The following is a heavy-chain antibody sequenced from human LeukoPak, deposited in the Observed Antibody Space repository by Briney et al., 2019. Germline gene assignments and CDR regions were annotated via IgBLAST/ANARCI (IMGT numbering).Heavy chain of an antibody. CDR1: GMSFSSYE. CDR3: ASARLYSSSWYCYFDY. V-gene: IGHV3-48*03. Sequence: GGSLRFSCAASGMSFSSYEMNWVRQAPGKGLEWVSYISSGGTTIYYADSVKGRFTISRDNAKNSLYLQMNNLRAEDTAVYYCASARLYSSSWYCYFDYWGRGTLVTVSS. J-gene: IGHJ4*02. D-gene: IGHD6-13*01. CDR2: ISSGGTTI.